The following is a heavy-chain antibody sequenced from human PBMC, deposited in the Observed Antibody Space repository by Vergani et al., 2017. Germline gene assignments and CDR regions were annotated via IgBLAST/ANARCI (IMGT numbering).Heavy chain of an antibody. CDR1: GFTLSNYD. CDR3: AKHFRGWGIDY. CDR2: IQFDGSNQ. Sequence: VQLLQSEGAVVQRGGSLRLSCATSGFTLSNYDMQWIRQGPGKGLEFVAFIQFDGSNQYYADSVKGRFTLSRDFSKNTLYLQMNSLRTDDTATYYCAKHFRGWGIDYWGQGTQVIVSS. D-gene: IGHD3-16*01. J-gene: IGHJ4*02. V-gene: IGHV3-30*02.